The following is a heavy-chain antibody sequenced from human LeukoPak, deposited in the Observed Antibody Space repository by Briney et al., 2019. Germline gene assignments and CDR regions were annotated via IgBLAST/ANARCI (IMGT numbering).Heavy chain of an antibody. V-gene: IGHV3-23*01. CDR1: GFTFSSYA. D-gene: IGHD2-2*01. J-gene: IGHJ6*02. CDR2: ISGSGGST. Sequence: GGSLRLSCAASGFTFSSYAMSWVRQAPGKGLEWVSAISGSGGSTYYADSVKGRFTISRDNSKNTLYLQMNSLRAEDTAVYYCAKDLAGYQGYYYYGMDVWGQGTTVTVSS. CDR3: AKDLAGYQGYYYYGMDV.